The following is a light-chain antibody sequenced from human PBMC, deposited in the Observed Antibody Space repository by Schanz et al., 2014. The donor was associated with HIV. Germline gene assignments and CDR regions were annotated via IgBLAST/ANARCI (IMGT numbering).Light chain of an antibody. CDR2: RAS. CDR1: QSIGSN. CDR3: QQYYTAPFT. J-gene: IGKJ2*01. V-gene: IGKV3-15*01. Sequence: EIVMTQSPATLSASPGERATLSCRASQSIGSNLAWYQQKPGQAPRLLIYRASTRATGIPARFSGSGSGTDFTLTISNLQAEDVAVYYCQQYYTAPFTFGQGTKLEI.